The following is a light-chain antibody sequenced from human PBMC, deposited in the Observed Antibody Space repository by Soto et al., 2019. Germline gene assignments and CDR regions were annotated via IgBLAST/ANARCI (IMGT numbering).Light chain of an antibody. CDR2: DAS. Sequence: EIVLTQSPATLSLSPGERDTLSCRASQSVSSYLAWYQQKPGQAPGLLIYDASNRATGIPARFSGSGSGTNFTLTISSLEPEDFAVYYSQQRSNWPPKWTLGQGTKVAIK. V-gene: IGKV3-11*01. CDR1: QSVSSY. CDR3: QQRSNWPPKWT. J-gene: IGKJ1*01.